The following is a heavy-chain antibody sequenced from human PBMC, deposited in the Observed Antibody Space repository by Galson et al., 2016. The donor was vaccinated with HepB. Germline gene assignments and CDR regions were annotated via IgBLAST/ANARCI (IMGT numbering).Heavy chain of an antibody. CDR1: GFTFNSCV. Sequence: SLRLSCAASGFTFNSCVMSWVRQAPGKGLEWISTISGSGFSTHYADSVKGRSTISSDNSKNTLDLQMNSLRAEDTAVYYWATTVNYYYDTSGYPNAFDYWGQGTLVTVSS. CDR3: ATTVNYYYDTSGYPNAFDY. J-gene: IGHJ4*02. D-gene: IGHD3-22*01. CDR2: ISGSGFST. V-gene: IGHV3-23*01.